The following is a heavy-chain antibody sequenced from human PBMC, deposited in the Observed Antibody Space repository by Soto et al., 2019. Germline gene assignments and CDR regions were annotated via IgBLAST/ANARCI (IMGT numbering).Heavy chain of an antibody. CDR1: GFTFSSYA. J-gene: IGHJ4*02. Sequence: HLGGSLRLSCAASGFTFSSYAMSWVRQAPGKGLEWVSAISGSGGSTYYADSVKGRFTISRDNSKNTLYLQMNSLRAEDTAVYYCAKEGFDWLSPLDYWGQGTLVTVSS. V-gene: IGHV3-23*01. CDR3: AKEGFDWLSPLDY. D-gene: IGHD3-9*01. CDR2: ISGSGGST.